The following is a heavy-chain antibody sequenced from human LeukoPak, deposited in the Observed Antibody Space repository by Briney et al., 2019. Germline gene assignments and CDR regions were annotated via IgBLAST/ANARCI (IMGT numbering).Heavy chain of an antibody. J-gene: IGHJ4*02. CDR3: ARASGSSVIDN. Sequence: ASVKVXXXASGYTFXXXXXXXVRQAXGQXXXWMGWXNXNSGGTXXXXXVXGRVXMTXDTSISTAYMELSRLRSDDTAVYYCARASGSSVIDNWGQGTLVTVSS. CDR2: XNXNSGGT. V-gene: IGHV1-2*02. CDR1: GYTFXXXX. D-gene: IGHD3-10*01.